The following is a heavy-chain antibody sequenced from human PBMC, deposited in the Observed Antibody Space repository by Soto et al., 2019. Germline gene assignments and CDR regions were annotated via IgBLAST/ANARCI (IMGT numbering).Heavy chain of an antibody. D-gene: IGHD5-18*01. CDR1: GFTFSSYA. V-gene: IGHV3-30-3*01. CDR2: ISYDGSNK. J-gene: IGHJ6*02. CDR3: ARELRNTAMVYYYYYGMDV. Sequence: PGGSLRLSCAASGFTFSSYAMHWVRQAPGKGLEWVAVISYDGSNKYYADSVKGRFTISRDNSKNTLYLQMNSLRAEDTAVYYCARELRNTAMVYYYYYGMDVWGQGTTVTVSS.